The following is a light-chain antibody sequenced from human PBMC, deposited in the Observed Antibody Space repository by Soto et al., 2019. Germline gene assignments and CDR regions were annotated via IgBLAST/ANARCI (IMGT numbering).Light chain of an antibody. Sequence: ETVMTQSPATLSLSPGDRATLSCRASQSVGSNLAWYQQKPGQAPRLLIYGAFNRATGIPARFSGSGSGTDFTLTISSLEPEDSAVYYCQQRNIWPPVTFGHGTRLEIK. J-gene: IGKJ5*01. CDR3: QQRNIWPPVT. V-gene: IGKV3-11*01. CDR2: GAF. CDR1: QSVGSN.